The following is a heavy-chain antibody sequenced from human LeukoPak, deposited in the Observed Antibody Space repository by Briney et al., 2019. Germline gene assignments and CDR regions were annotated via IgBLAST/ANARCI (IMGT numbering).Heavy chain of an antibody. CDR3: ASWHEMATIWATFDY. V-gene: IGHV4-59*01. J-gene: IGHJ4*02. Sequence: SETLSLTCTVSGGSISNYYWNWIRQPPGKGLEWIGYIYYSGTTNYNPSLKSRVSMSVDTSKNQFSLKLSSVTAADTAVYYCASWHEMATIWATFDYWGQGTLVTVSS. D-gene: IGHD5-24*01. CDR1: GGSISNYY. CDR2: IYYSGTT.